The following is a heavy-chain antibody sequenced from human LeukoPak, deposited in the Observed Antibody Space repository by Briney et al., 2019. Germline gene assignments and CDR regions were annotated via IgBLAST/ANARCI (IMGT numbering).Heavy chain of an antibody. V-gene: IGHV3-21*01. CDR1: GFTFSSYS. CDR2: ISSSSSYI. Sequence: GGSLRLSCAASGFTFSSYSMNWVRQAPGKGLEWVSSISSSSSYIYYADSVKGRFTISRDNAKNSLYLQMNSLRAEDTAVYYCARDNVLVRGGSCYSDCADYWGQGTLVTVSS. D-gene: IGHD2-15*01. J-gene: IGHJ4*02. CDR3: ARDNVLVRGGSCYSDCADY.